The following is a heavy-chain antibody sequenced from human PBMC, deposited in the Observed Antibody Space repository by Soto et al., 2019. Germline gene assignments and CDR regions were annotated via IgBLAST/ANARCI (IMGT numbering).Heavy chain of an antibody. CDR2: IVPMFDIT. D-gene: IGHD6-6*01. J-gene: IGHJ4*02. CDR1: GGTFSSSA. CDR3: ARDITSYSSSSFFDY. Sequence: SVKVSCKASGGTFSSSAINWVRQAPGQGLEWMGGIVPMFDITNYAQNFQGRVTITADESTSTAYMELSSLRSEDTAVYYCARDITSYSSSSFFDYWGQGTLVTVSS. V-gene: IGHV1-69*13.